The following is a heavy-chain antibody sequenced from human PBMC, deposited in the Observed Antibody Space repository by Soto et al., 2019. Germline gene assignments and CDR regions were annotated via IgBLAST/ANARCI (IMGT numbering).Heavy chain of an antibody. J-gene: IGHJ4*02. CDR3: ARGAVFENVVIKYYFDY. D-gene: IGHD3-22*01. Sequence: SETLSLTCAISGDSVSSNSAAWNWIRQSPSRGLEWLGRTYYRSKWYNDYAVSVKSRITINPDTSKNQFSLQLNSVTPEDTAVYYCARGAVFENVVIKYYFDYWGQGTLVTVSS. CDR1: GDSVSSNSAA. V-gene: IGHV6-1*01. CDR2: TYYRSKWYN.